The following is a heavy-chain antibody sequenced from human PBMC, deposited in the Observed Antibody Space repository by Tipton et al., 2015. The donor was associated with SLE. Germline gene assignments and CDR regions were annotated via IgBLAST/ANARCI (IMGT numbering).Heavy chain of an antibody. CDR3: AKDVEGRIAAAGALFES. CDR2: ISWNSDTL. V-gene: IGHV3-9*01. J-gene: IGHJ4*02. Sequence: SLRLSCAASGFSFDDYAMHWVRQAPRKGLEWVSGISWNSDTLGYADSVQGRFTISRDNAKNSLYLQMNSLGAEDTALYYCAKDVEGRIAAAGALFESWGQGTLVTVSS. D-gene: IGHD6-13*01. CDR1: GFSFDDYA.